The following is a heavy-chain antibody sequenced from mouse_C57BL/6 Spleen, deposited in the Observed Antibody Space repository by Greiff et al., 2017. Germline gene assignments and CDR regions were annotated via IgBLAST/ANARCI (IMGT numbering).Heavy chain of an antibody. CDR1: GYSFTDYN. J-gene: IGHJ2*01. CDR2: INPNYGTT. D-gene: IGHD1-1*01. CDR3: AIGSSYEFDY. Sequence: EVQLQQSGPELVKPGASVKISCKASGYSFTDYNMNWVKQSNGQSLEWIGVINPNYGTTSYNQKFKGKATLTVDQSSSTAYMQRNSLTSGDSAVYYCAIGSSYEFDYWGQGTTLTVSS. V-gene: IGHV1-39*01.